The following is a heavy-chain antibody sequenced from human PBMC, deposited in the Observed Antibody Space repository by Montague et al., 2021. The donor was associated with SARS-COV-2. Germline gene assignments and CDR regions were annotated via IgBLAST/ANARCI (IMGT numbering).Heavy chain of an antibody. CDR3: ARYTRQIRLIVFDYGMDV. CDR1: GGSISSYY. CDR2: IYYSGST. J-gene: IGHJ6*02. V-gene: IGHV4-59*01. D-gene: IGHD4-17*01. Sequence: SETLSLTCTVSGGSISSYYWSWIRQPPGKGLEWIGYIYYSGSTSYNPSLKSRVTISVDTSKNQFSLKLSSVTAADTAVYYCARYTRQIRLIVFDYGMDVWGQGTTVTVSS.